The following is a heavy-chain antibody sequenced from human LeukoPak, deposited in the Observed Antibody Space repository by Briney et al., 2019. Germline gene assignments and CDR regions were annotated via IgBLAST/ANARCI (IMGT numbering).Heavy chain of an antibody. CDR3: ARGRRDTQYQIFDY. Sequence: GGSLRLSCVVSGFTFSNAWMSWVRQAPGKGLAWVANINPDGSGKYYVDSVKGRFTISRDNAKNSLSLQMNSLRDEDTAVYYCARGRRDTQYQIFDYWGQGNLVTVSS. D-gene: IGHD2-2*01. CDR2: INPDGSGK. CDR1: GFTFSNAW. V-gene: IGHV3-7*01. J-gene: IGHJ4*02.